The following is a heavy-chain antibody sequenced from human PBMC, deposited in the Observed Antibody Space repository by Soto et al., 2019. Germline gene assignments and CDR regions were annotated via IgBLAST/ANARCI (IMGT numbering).Heavy chain of an antibody. J-gene: IGHJ5*02. CDR1: GDSVSSNSAG. D-gene: IGHD6-6*01. Sequence: SQTLSLTCAISGDSVSSNSAGWNWIRQSPSRGLEWLGRTYYRSKWYNEYAVSVKSRITINPDTSRNQISLQLNSVTPEDTAVYYCAKTEYSSSCLYSWGQGTLVTVSS. CDR2: TYYRSKWYN. V-gene: IGHV6-1*01. CDR3: AKTEYSSSCLYS.